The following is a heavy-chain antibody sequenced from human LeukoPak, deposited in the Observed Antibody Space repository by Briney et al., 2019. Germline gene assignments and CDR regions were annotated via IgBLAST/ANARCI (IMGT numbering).Heavy chain of an antibody. CDR1: GFTFSSNW. V-gene: IGHV3-74*01. Sequence: GGSLRLSCAASGFTFSSNWMHWVRQAPGKGLVWVSRINNDGSGAIYADSVKGRFTISRDNSKNTLYLQMNSLRAEDTAVYYCAKGLRQQLTTPAEYFQHWGQGTLVTASS. CDR3: AKGLRQQLTTPAEYFQH. CDR2: INNDGSGA. J-gene: IGHJ1*01. D-gene: IGHD6-13*01.